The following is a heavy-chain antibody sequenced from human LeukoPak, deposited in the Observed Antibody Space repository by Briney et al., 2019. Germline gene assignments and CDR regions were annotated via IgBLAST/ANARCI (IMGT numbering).Heavy chain of an antibody. Sequence: PSQSLSLTCTVSGGSISSGGYYWSWIRQPSGKGLEWIGSIYHSGSTYYNSSLKSRVTMSVDTSKNQFSLKLSSVTAADTAVYYCARTLVVVIPSPFWYFDLWGRGTLVTVSS. CDR2: IYHSGST. CDR3: ARTLVVVIPSPFWYFDL. CDR1: GGSISSGGYY. J-gene: IGHJ2*01. D-gene: IGHD3-22*01. V-gene: IGHV4-30-2*05.